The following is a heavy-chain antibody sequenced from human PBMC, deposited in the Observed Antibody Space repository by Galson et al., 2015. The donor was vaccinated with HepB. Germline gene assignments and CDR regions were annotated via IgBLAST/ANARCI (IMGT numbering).Heavy chain of an antibody. D-gene: IGHD4-23*01. Sequence: SLRLSCAASGFTFSSYSMNWVRQAPGKGLEWVSYISSSSSTIYYADSVKGRFTISRDNAKNSLYLQMNSLRDEDTAVYYCARDPSMTTVGWELDPWGQGTLVTVSS. CDR1: GFTFSSYS. CDR2: ISSSSSTI. CDR3: ARDPSMTTVGWELDP. V-gene: IGHV3-48*02. J-gene: IGHJ5*02.